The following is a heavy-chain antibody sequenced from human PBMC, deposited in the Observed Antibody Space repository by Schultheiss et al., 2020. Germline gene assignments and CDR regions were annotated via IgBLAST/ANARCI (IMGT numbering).Heavy chain of an antibody. CDR1: GFTFSSYW. CDR3: ARDHDYSTPFDY. D-gene: IGHD4-11*01. Sequence: GSLKISCAASGFTFSSYWMHWVRQAPGKGLVWVSRINSDGSSTSYADSVKGRFTISRDNAKNSLYLQMNSLRAEDTAVYYCARDHDYSTPFDYWGQGTLVNVSS. CDR2: INSDGSST. J-gene: IGHJ4*02. V-gene: IGHV3-74*01.